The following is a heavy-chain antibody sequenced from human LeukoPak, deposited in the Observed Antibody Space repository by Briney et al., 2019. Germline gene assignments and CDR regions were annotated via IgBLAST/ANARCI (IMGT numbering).Heavy chain of an antibody. J-gene: IGHJ4*02. Sequence: SETLSLTCTVSGASISNYYWSWIRQPPGKGLEWIGYIYYSGSTNYNPSLKSRVTMSVDTSKNQFSLKLSAVTAADTAVYYCARLPPYFYDISPFDYWGQGPLVTVSS. CDR2: IYYSGST. CDR1: GASISNYY. D-gene: IGHD3-9*01. V-gene: IGHV4-59*08. CDR3: ARLPPYFYDISPFDY.